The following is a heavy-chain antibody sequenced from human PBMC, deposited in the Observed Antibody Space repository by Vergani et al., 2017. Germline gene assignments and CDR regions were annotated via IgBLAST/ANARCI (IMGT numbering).Heavy chain of an antibody. Sequence: QVQLQESGPGLVKPSETLSLTCTVSGGSISSYYWSWIRQPPGRGLEWIGYIYYSGSTNYNPALKSRVTISPDTSNNQFSLNLSSVTAAETAVYYCARVVDGSGSYLGDYYYYYMDVWGKGTTVTVSS. CDR1: GGSISSYY. J-gene: IGHJ6*03. CDR2: IYYSGST. D-gene: IGHD3-10*01. CDR3: ARVVDGSGSYLGDYYYYYMDV. V-gene: IGHV4-59*01.